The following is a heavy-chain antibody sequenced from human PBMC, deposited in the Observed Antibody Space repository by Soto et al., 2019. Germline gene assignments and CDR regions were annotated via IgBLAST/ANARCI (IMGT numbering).Heavy chain of an antibody. CDR1: GFTFSSYA. D-gene: IGHD6-6*01. V-gene: IGHV3-23*01. Sequence: EVQLLESGGGLVQPGGSLRLSCAASGFTFSSYAMSWVRQAPGKGLEWVSAISGSGGSTYYADSVKGRFTISRDNSKNTLYLQMNSLRAEDMAVYYCAKPRAARKYYGMDVWGQGTTVTVSS. J-gene: IGHJ6*02. CDR2: ISGSGGST. CDR3: AKPRAARKYYGMDV.